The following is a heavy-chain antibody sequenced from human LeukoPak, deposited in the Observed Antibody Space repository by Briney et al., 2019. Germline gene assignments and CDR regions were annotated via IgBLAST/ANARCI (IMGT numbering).Heavy chain of an antibody. D-gene: IGHD3-22*01. CDR1: GFTFSNAW. J-gene: IGHJ4*02. V-gene: IGHV3-15*01. CDR2: IKTKTDGGTT. Sequence: PGGSLRLSCAASGFTFSNAWMSWVRQAPGKGPEWVGRIKTKTDGGTTDYAAPVKGRFTISRDDSKNTLYLQMNSLRAEDTAVYYCAKDLRRIVVVSTFDYWGQGTLVTVSS. CDR3: AKDLRRIVVVSTFDY.